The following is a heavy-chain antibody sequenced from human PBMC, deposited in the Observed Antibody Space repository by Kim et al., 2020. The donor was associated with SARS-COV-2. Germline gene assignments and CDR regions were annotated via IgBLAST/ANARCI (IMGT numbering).Heavy chain of an antibody. CDR3: AKDRRLGVVVPTGNYYGMDV. CDR1: GFTFSSYG. CDR2: ISYDGSNK. D-gene: IGHD2-2*01. V-gene: IGHV3-30*18. J-gene: IGHJ6*02. Sequence: GGSLRLSCAASGFTFSSYGMHWVRQAPGKGLEWVAVISYDGSNKYYADSVKGRFTISRDNSKNTLYLQMNSLRAEDTAVYYCAKDRRLGVVVPTGNYYGMDVWGQGTTVTVSS.